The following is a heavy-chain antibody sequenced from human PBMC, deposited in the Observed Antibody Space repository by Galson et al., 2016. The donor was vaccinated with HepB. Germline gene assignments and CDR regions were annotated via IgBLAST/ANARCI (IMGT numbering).Heavy chain of an antibody. Sequence: QSGAEVKKPGESLRISCKGSGFIFTNYWISWVRQMPGKGLEWMGRIDPSDSYTYYSPSFQGHVTISADKSISTAYLQWSSLKASDTAMYYCAIHPIASAVDQAKPWGQGTLVAVSS. CDR3: AIHPIASAVDQAKP. CDR2: IDPSDSYT. J-gene: IGHJ5*02. V-gene: IGHV5-10-1*01. CDR1: GFIFTNYW. D-gene: IGHD6-19*01.